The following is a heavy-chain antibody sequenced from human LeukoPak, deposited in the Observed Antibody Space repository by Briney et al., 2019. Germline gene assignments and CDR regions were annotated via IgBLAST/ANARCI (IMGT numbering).Heavy chain of an antibody. CDR3: ARWLYYYGSGSYLNWFDP. D-gene: IGHD3-10*01. CDR1: GGSISSYY. J-gene: IGHJ5*02. CDR2: IYYSGST. V-gene: IGHV4-59*01. Sequence: SETLSLTCTVSGGSISSYYWSWIRQPPGKGLEWIGYIYYSGSTNYNPSLKSRVTISVDTSKNQFSLKLSSVTAADTAVYYCARWLYYYGSGSYLNWFDPWGQGTLVTVSS.